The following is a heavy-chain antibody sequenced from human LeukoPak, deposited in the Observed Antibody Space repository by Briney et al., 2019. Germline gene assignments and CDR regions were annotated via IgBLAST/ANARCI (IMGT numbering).Heavy chain of an antibody. Sequence: SETLSLTCTVSGGSISSYYWSWIRQPAGKGLEWIGRIYTSGSTNYNPSLKSRVTMSVDTSENQFSLKLSSVTAADTAVYYCARGGRSYYYGSGSYEIDYWGQGTLVTVSS. J-gene: IGHJ4*02. D-gene: IGHD3-10*01. CDR2: IYTSGST. CDR1: GGSISSYY. CDR3: ARGGRSYYYGSGSYEIDY. V-gene: IGHV4-4*07.